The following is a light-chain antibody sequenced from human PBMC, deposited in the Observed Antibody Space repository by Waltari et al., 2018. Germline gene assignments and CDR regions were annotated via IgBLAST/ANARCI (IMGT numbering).Light chain of an antibody. CDR2: EVN. J-gene: IGLJ3*02. Sequence: QSALSQPASVSGSPGQSITISCTGTRSDVGSYTLVSLYQQTPGKVPKLLFFEVNKRPSGVSNRFSGSKSGNTASLTISGLQPEDEADYYCCSYASDITLVFGGGTKLTVL. V-gene: IGLV2-23*02. CDR3: CSYASDITLV. CDR1: RSDVGSYTL.